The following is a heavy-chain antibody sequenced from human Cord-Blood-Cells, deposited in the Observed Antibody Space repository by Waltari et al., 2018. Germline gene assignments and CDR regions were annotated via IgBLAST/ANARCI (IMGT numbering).Heavy chain of an antibody. D-gene: IGHD3-10*01. CDR3: ARVGGFGSGSYYFDY. J-gene: IGHJ4*02. Sequence: QVQLQESGPGLVKPSETLSLTCTVSGYSISSGYYWGWIRQPPGKGLEWIGSIYHSGGTYYNPSLKSRVTIAVDTSKNQFSLKLSSVTAADTAVYYCARVGGFGSGSYYFDYWGQGTLVTVSS. V-gene: IGHV4-38-2*02. CDR2: IYHSGGT. CDR1: GYSISSGYY.